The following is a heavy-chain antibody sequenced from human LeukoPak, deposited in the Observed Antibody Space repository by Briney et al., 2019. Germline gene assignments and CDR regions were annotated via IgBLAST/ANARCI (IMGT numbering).Heavy chain of an antibody. J-gene: IGHJ4*02. Sequence: SQTLSLTCTVSGGSISSGDYYWSWIRQPPGKGLEWIGYIYYSGSTYYNPFLKSRVTISVDTSKNQFSLKLSSVTAADTAVYYCARGRGLRNFDYWGQGTLVSVSS. CDR1: GGSISSGDYY. V-gene: IGHV4-30-4*01. D-gene: IGHD5-12*01. CDR3: ARGRGLRNFDY. CDR2: IYYSGST.